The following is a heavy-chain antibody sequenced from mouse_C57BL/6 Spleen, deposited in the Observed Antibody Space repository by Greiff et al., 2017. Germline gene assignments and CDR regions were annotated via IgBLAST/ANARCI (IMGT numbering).Heavy chain of an antibody. V-gene: IGHV1-76*01. CDR1: GYTFTDYY. CDR2: IYPGSGNT. Sequence: VQLQQSGAELVRPGASVKLSCKASGYTFTDYYINWVKQRPGQGLEWIARIYPGSGNTYYNEKFQGKATLTAEKSSSTAYMQLSSLTSEDSADYCGARGDYLYYFDYWGQGTTLTVSS. CDR3: ARGDYLYYFDY. D-gene: IGHD2-13*01. J-gene: IGHJ2*01.